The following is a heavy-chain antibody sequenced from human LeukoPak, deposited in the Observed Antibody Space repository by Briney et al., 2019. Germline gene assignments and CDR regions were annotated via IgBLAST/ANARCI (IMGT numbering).Heavy chain of an antibody. D-gene: IGHD3-22*01. CDR1: GGSFSGYY. CDR3: ARDRFNSSGYSYYGMDV. CDR2: INHSGST. V-gene: IGHV4-34*01. J-gene: IGHJ6*02. Sequence: PSETLSLTCAVYGGSFSGYYWSWIRQPPGKGLEWIGEINHSGSTNYNPSLKSRVTISVDTSKNQFSLKLSSVTAADTAVYYCARDRFNSSGYSYYGMDVWGQGTTVTVSS.